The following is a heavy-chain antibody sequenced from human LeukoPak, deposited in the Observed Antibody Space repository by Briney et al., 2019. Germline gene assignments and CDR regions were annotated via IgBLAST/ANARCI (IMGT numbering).Heavy chain of an antibody. J-gene: IGHJ6*03. Sequence: SETLSLTCTVSGGSISSYYWSWIRQPPGKGLEWIGYIYYSGSTNYNPSLKSRVTISVDTSKNQFSLKLSPVTAADTAVYYCARDGGDAHPYYYYMDVWGKGTTVTVSS. CDR2: IYYSGST. CDR1: GGSISSYY. D-gene: IGHD4-17*01. V-gene: IGHV4-59*01. CDR3: ARDGGDAHPYYYYMDV.